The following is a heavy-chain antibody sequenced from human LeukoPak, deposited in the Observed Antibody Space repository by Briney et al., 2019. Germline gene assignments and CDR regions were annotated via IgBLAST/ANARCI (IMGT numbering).Heavy chain of an antibody. D-gene: IGHD5-18*01. CDR3: ARGGQLWLGGVYWFDP. J-gene: IGHJ5*02. V-gene: IGHV1-69*06. Sequence: GASVKVSCKASGGTFSSYAISWVRQAPGQGLEWMGGIIPIFGTANYAQKFQGRVTITADKSTSTAYMELSSLRSEDTAVYYCARGGQLWLGGVYWFDPWGQGTLVTVSS. CDR1: GGTFSSYA. CDR2: IIPIFGTA.